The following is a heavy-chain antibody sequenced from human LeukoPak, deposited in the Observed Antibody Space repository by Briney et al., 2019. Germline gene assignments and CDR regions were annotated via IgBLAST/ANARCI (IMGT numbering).Heavy chain of an antibody. CDR1: GFTFSSYA. Sequence: GGSLRLSCAASGFTFSSYAMSWVRQAPGKGLERVSGINWNGGSTGYADSVKGRFTISRDNAKNSLYLQMNSLRAEDTALYYCARGRDYYDSSGQGRYYYYYMDVWGKGTTVTVSS. J-gene: IGHJ6*03. CDR2: INWNGGST. CDR3: ARGRDYYDSSGQGRYYYYYMDV. V-gene: IGHV3-20*04. D-gene: IGHD3-22*01.